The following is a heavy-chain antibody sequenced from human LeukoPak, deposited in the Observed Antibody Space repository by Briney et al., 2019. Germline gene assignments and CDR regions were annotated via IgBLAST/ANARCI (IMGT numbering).Heavy chain of an antibody. CDR3: ARRGQSTAWSFDY. CDR2: FYYNGSP. J-gene: IGHJ4*02. V-gene: IGHV4-39*01. Sequence: SETLSLICSVSGGSISSSDSWWGWIRQPPGKGLEWITNFYYNGSPYYNPSLEGRVTISVDASKNQFSLKLSSVTAADTAMYYCARRGQSTAWSFDYWGQGTLVTVSS. CDR1: GGSISSSDSW. D-gene: IGHD2-8*02.